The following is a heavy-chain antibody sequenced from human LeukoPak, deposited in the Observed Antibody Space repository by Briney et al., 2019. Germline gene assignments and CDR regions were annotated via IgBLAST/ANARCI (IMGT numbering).Heavy chain of an antibody. V-gene: IGHV3-23*01. CDR2: ISNSGDAT. J-gene: IGHJ4*02. CDR1: GGSISSSN. D-gene: IGHD1-1*01. CDR3: AKAPPYKKYFDY. Sequence: PSGTLSLTCAVSGGSISSSNWWSWVRQPPGKGLEWVSTISNSGDATYYADSVKGRFTISRDNSKNTLYLQMNSLRAEDTAVYYCAKAPPYKKYFDYWGQGTLVTVSS.